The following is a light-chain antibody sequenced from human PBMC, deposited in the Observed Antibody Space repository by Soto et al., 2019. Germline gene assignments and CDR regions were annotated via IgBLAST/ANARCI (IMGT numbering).Light chain of an antibody. J-gene: IGKJ1*01. CDR1: QSVSSN. Sequence: EIVMTQYTATLSVSPGERATLSCRASQSVSSNLAWYQQKPGQAPSLVIHGVVTRAIGIPARFSGSGSGTEFTLTISSLQSEDFAVYYCQQYDNWPRTFGQVTKV. CDR3: QQYDNWPRT. CDR2: GVV. V-gene: IGKV3-15*01.